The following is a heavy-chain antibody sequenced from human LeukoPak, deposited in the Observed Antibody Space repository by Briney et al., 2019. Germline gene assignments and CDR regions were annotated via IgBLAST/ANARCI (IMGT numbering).Heavy chain of an antibody. CDR2: IYYTGST. D-gene: IGHD3-9*01. CDR1: GGSMSSHY. J-gene: IGHJ2*01. CDR3: ARATSWDQRNFDWPHWYLDL. V-gene: IGHV4-59*11. Sequence: SETLSLTCTVSGGSMSSHYWSWIRQPPGKGLEWIGYIYYTGSTNHNPSLKSRVTISVDTSKNQFSLKLSSATTADTAVYYCARATSWDQRNFDWPHWYLDLWGRGTLVTVSS.